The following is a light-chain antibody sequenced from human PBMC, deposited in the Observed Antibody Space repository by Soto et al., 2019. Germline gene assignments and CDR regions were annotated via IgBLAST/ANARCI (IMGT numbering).Light chain of an antibody. CDR2: GAS. CDR1: QSVSSN. J-gene: IGKJ1*01. V-gene: IGKV3-15*01. Sequence: IAMTKALVTLSVSPGEKAAPSCRASQSVSSNLAWYQQKPGQAPRLLIYGASTRATGIPARFSGSGSGTEFTLTISSLQSEDFAVYYCQQYNNWPRTFGQGSNVDI. CDR3: QQYNNWPRT.